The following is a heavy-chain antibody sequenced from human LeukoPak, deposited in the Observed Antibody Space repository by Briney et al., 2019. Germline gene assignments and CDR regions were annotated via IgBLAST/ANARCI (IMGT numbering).Heavy chain of an antibody. J-gene: IGHJ4*02. CDR2: INHSGST. CDR3: ARAASVRGWYVAY. V-gene: IGHV4-34*01. Sequence: SETLSLTCAVYGGSVSGYYWSWIRQPPGKGLEWIGEINHSGSTNYNPSLKSRVTISVDTSKNQFSLKLSSVPAADTAVYYCARAASVRGWYVAYWGQGTLVTVSS. CDR1: GGSVSGYY. D-gene: IGHD6-19*01.